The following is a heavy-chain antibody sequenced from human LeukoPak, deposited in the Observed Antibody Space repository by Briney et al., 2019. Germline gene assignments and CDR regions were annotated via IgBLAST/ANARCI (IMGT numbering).Heavy chain of an antibody. J-gene: IGHJ4*02. Sequence: GASVKVSCKASGYTFTGYYMHWVRQAPGQGLEWMGWINPNSGGTNYEQKFQGRVTMTRDTSISTAYMELSRLRSDDTAVYYCARPPRYIAAAGTTNDYWGQGTLVTVSS. CDR1: GYTFTGYY. CDR3: ARPPRYIAAAGTTNDY. D-gene: IGHD6-13*01. V-gene: IGHV1-2*02. CDR2: INPNSGGT.